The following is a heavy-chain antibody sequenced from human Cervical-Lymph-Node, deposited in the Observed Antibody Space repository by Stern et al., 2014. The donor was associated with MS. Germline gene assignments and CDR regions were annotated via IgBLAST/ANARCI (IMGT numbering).Heavy chain of an antibody. J-gene: IGHJ6*02. CDR1: GFSLSTGAVG. V-gene: IGHV2-5*02. Sequence: QITLKESGPTLVKPTQTLTLTCTFSGFSLSTGAVGVARIRQPPGKAPEWLAVIYWDDDTRYTPSLKSRLTITKDTSKNQVVLTMTNMDPVDTATYYCAHIETHRSSYDSSGRATHYVYYGMDVWGQGTTVTVSS. D-gene: IGHD3-22*01. CDR3: AHIETHRSSYDSSGRATHYVYYGMDV. CDR2: IYWDDDT.